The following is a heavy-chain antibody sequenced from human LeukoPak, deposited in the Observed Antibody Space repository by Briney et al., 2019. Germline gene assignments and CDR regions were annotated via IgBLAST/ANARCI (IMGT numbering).Heavy chain of an antibody. V-gene: IGHV1-69*06. Sequence: SVKVSCKASGGTFSSYAISWVRQAPGQGLEWMGGIIPVFGTANYAQKFQGRVTITADKSTSTAYMELSSLRSEDTAVYYCARVGNYDILTGYYTFDYWGQGTLVTVSS. D-gene: IGHD3-9*01. CDR2: IIPVFGTA. CDR1: GGTFSSYA. CDR3: ARVGNYDILTGYYTFDY. J-gene: IGHJ4*02.